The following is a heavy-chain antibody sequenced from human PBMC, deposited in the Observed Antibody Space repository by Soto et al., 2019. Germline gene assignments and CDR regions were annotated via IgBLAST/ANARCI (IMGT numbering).Heavy chain of an antibody. D-gene: IGHD1-7*01. J-gene: IGHJ4*02. CDR3: ARSNYAYDY. Sequence: EVQLVESGGDLVHPGGSLRLTCAASGFPLSDYSMNWVRQAPGKGLEWVSYISPKTGNTYYAESGKGRFTISRDSAKNSVFMQMSSLRDEDTSVYYCARSNYAYDYWGQGTLVSGSS. V-gene: IGHV3-48*02. CDR1: GFPLSDYS. CDR2: ISPKTGNT.